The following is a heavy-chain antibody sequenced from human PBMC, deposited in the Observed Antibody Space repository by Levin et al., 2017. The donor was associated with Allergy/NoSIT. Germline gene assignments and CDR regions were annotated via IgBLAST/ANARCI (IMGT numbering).Heavy chain of an antibody. V-gene: IGHV7-4-1*02. J-gene: IGHJ5*02. D-gene: IGHD2/OR15-2a*01. CDR1: GYIFTTYA. CDR2: INTNTGNP. Sequence: GESLKISCKASGYIFTTYAINWVRQAPGQGLEWMGWINTNTGNPTYAQGFSGRFVFSLDTSVSTAYLEITSLRTEDTAVYYCAKSPWGGEYCSSTACPTDLWGQGTLVTVSS. CDR3: AKSPWGGEYCSSTACPTDL.